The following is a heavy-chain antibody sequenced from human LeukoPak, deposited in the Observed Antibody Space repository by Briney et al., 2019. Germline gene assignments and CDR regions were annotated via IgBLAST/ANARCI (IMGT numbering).Heavy chain of an antibody. Sequence: GGSLRLSCAASGFTFSSYGMSWVRQAPGKGLEWVASISGDTGYIDYSDSLEGRFTITRDNAKNSLFLQMNTLRAEDTAIYYCAKDLYVRGITPYYFDSWGQGTQVIVSS. CDR2: ISGDTGYI. CDR3: AKDLYVRGITPYYFDS. J-gene: IGHJ4*02. D-gene: IGHD3-10*02. V-gene: IGHV3-21*01. CDR1: GFTFSSYG.